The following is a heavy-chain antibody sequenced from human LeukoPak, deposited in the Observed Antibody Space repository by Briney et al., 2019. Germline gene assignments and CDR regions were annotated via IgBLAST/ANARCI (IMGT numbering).Heavy chain of an antibody. CDR1: GGTFSAYW. CDR3: ARGVEPLAANTLAY. D-gene: IGHD1-14*01. V-gene: IGHV3-7*03. Sequence: PGGSLRLSCAVSGGTFSAYWMAWVRQSPGKGLEWVAEINEDGSVKYYVDSMKGRFTISRDNSKNTLYLEMNSLSPDDTAVYYCARGVEPLAANTLAYWGQGTLVTVSS. CDR2: INEDGSVK. J-gene: IGHJ4*02.